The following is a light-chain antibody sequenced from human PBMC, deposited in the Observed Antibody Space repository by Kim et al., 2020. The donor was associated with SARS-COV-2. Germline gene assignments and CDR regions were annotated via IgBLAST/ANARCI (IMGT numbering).Light chain of an antibody. J-gene: IGKJ3*01. CDR1: QTISTW. Sequence: SASVGDRVTITCRASQTISTWLAWCQQNPGKPPNALISDASSLESGVPSRFSGSGSGTEFTLTISSLQPDDFATYYCQEYNSDFTFGPGTKVDIK. V-gene: IGKV1-5*01. CDR3: QEYNSDFT. CDR2: DAS.